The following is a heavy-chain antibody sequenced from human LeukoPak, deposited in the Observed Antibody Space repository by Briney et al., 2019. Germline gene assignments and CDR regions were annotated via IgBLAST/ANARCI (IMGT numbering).Heavy chain of an antibody. CDR2: IYVTGN. Sequence: SETLSLTCTVSAGSICTYYWSWVRQSPGKGLEWIGYIYVTGNRYNPYLQSRVTISVDTSRNQFFLKMSSVTAADTAAYYCARHIGGGIEDMDVWGKGTKVTVSS. D-gene: IGHD3-16*02. J-gene: IGHJ6*03. CDR1: AGSICTYY. CDR3: ARHIGGGIEDMDV. V-gene: IGHV4-59*08.